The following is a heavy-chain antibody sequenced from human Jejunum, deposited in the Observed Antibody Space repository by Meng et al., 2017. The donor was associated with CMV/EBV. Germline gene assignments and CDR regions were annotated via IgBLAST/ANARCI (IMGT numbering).Heavy chain of an antibody. CDR2: VYWNGDNI. V-gene: IGHV3-9*01. CDR3: ARGHHLTGVYYFLTV. J-gene: IGHJ6*02. D-gene: IGHD2/OR15-2a*01. Sequence: GFTFDDYAMHWIRQAPGKGLEWVSGVYWNGDNIGYADSVKGRFTISKDNTKKSLYLQMNSLRSEDTALYFCARGHHLTGVYYFLTVWGQGTTVTVSS. CDR1: GFTFDDYA.